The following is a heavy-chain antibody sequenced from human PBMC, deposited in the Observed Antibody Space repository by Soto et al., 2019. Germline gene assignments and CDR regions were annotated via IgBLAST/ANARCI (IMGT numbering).Heavy chain of an antibody. D-gene: IGHD5-18*01. V-gene: IGHV3-23*01. CDR1: GFTFSSYA. CDR3: ARQLWFEDYHYGMDV. J-gene: IGHJ6*02. CDR2: ISGSGGST. Sequence: GGSLRLSCAASGFTFSSYAMSWVRQAPGKGLEWVSAISGSGGSTYYADSVKGRFTISRDNSKNTLYLQMNSLRAEDTAVYYCARQLWFEDYHYGMDVWGQGTTVTVSS.